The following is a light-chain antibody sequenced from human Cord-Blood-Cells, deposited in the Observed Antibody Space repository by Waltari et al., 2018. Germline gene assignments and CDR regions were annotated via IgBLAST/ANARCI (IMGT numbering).Light chain of an antibody. CDR3: CSYAGSYTRYV. J-gene: IGLJ1*01. V-gene: IGLV2-11*01. CDR1: SSDVGGFNY. CDR2: DVS. Sequence: QSALTQPRPVSGSPGQSVTISCTGPSSDVGGFNYVPWYQQHPGKAPKLMIYDVSKRPSGVPDRFSGSKSGNTASLTISGLQAEDEADYYCCSYAGSYTRYVFGTGTKVTVL.